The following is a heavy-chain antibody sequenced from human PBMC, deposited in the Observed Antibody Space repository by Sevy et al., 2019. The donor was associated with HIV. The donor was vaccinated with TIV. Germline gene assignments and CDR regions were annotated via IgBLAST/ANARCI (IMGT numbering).Heavy chain of an antibody. CDR2: ISSNGGTV. V-gene: IGHV3-48*03. J-gene: IGHJ4*02. Sequence: GGSLGLSCAASGFTFGNHEMNWVRKAPGRGLEGLSYISSNGGTVYYADSVRGRFTISRDNAKNSLYLQMNSLRAEDTALYYCANLDEYWGQGTLVTVSS. CDR1: GFTFGNHE. CDR3: ANLDEY.